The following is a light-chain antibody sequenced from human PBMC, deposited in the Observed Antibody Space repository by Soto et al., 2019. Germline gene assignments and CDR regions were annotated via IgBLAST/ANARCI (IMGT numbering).Light chain of an antibody. Sequence: QSALTQPPSASGSPGQSVTISCTGTSSDVGGYNYISWYQQHPGKAPKLMIYEVNKRPSGVPDRFSGSKSGNTASLTGSGLHDDEEAYYYCGSYAGSNILVFGGGTKVTVL. CDR2: EVN. CDR1: SSDVGGYNY. CDR3: GSYAGSNILV. J-gene: IGLJ3*02. V-gene: IGLV2-8*01.